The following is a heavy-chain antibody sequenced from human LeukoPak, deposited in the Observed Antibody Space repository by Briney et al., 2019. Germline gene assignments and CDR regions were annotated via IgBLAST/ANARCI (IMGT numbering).Heavy chain of an antibody. V-gene: IGHV1-2*02. CDR1: GYTFTGYY. CDR2: IDPNSGDT. J-gene: IGHJ4*02. CDR3: AAPGYRYGYVLDH. D-gene: IGHD5-18*01. Sequence: SVKVSCKASGYTFTGYYMHWVRQAPGQGLEWMGWIDPNSGDTRYAQKFQGRVTMTRDTSISTAYMELSSLRSNDTAVYYCAAPGYRYGYVLDHWGPGTLVTVSS.